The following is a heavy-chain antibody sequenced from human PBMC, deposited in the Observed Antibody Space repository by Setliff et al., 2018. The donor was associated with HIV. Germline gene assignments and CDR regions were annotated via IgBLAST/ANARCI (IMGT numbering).Heavy chain of an antibody. J-gene: IGHJ5*02. CDR3: ARDHRPYFYDKAWFDP. D-gene: IGHD3-22*01. V-gene: IGHV3-48*04. CDR2: ISSSSSTI. CDR1: GFTFSTSS. Sequence: GGSLRLSCAASGFTFSTSSMNWVRQAPGKGLEWVSYISSSSSTIYYADSVKGRFTISRDNAKNSLYLQMNSLRAEDTAVYYCARDHRPYFYDKAWFDPWGQGTLVTVSS.